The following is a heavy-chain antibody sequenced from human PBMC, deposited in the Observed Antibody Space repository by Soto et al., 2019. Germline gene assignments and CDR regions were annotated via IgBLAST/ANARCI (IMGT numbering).Heavy chain of an antibody. CDR3: ARTKIDFWSGLADV. CDR2: IDPSDSYI. V-gene: IGHV5-10-1*04. Sequence: GESLKISCKGSGYSFTSYWINWVRQMPGKGLEWMGTIDPSDSYINYSPSFQGQVTISADKSISTAYLQWSSLKASDTAMYYCARTKIDFWSGLADVWGQGTTVTVSS. CDR1: GYSFTSYW. J-gene: IGHJ6*02. D-gene: IGHD3-3*01.